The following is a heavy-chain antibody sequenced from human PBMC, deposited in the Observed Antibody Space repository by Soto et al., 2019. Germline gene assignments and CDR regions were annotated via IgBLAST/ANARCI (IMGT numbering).Heavy chain of an antibody. J-gene: IGHJ6*02. CDR3: ARVTPGNNLYYFYGLDV. V-gene: IGHV3-30-3*01. CDR1: GFTFGTYA. Sequence: GGSLRLSCVASGFTFGTYAIHWVRLAPGKGLQWVALISYEGSNTYYADSVKGRFTVSRDNSKNTLYLQMNSLRPEDTGVYYCARVTPGNNLYYFYGLDVWGQGTSVPSP. D-gene: IGHD1-1*01. CDR2: ISYEGSNT.